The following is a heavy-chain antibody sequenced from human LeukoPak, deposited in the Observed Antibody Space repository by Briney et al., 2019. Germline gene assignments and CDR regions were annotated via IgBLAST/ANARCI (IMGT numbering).Heavy chain of an antibody. Sequence: SETLSLTCTVSGGSISSYYWSWIRQPPGKGLEWIGYIYYSGSTSYNPSLKSRVTISLDTSKNQFSLKLTSVTAADTAIYYCARHDRNSGRYYDFDYWGQGTLVTVSS. CDR2: IYYSGST. CDR3: ARHDRNSGRYYDFDY. CDR1: GGSISSYY. V-gene: IGHV4-59*08. D-gene: IGHD1-26*01. J-gene: IGHJ4*02.